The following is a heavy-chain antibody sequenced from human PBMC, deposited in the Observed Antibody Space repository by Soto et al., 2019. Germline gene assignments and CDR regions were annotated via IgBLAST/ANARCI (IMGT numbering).Heavy chain of an antibody. Sequence: GGSLRLSCAAPGFTFSSYWMSWVRQAPGKGLEWVANIKQDGSEKYYVDSVKGRFTISRDNAKNSLYLQMNSLRAEDTAVYYCARVHGDYITPGSYYYYYMDVWGKGTTVTVSS. J-gene: IGHJ6*03. CDR1: GFTFSSYW. CDR2: IKQDGSEK. V-gene: IGHV3-7*01. D-gene: IGHD4-17*01. CDR3: ARVHGDYITPGSYYYYYMDV.